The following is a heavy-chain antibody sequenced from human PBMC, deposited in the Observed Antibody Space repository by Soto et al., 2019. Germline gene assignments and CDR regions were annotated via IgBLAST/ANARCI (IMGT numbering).Heavy chain of an antibody. Sequence: PSETLSLTCTVSGGSISSGDYYWSWIRQPPGKGLEWIGYIYHSGSTYYNPSLKSRVTISVDRSKNQFSLKLSSVTAADTAVYYCARAHGSGWGAFDIWGQGTMVT. CDR1: GGSISSGDYY. CDR2: IYHSGST. J-gene: IGHJ3*02. V-gene: IGHV4-30-2*01. CDR3: ARAHGSGWGAFDI. D-gene: IGHD3-10*01.